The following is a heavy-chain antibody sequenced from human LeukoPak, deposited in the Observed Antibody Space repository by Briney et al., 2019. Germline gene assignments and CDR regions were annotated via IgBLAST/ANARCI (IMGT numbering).Heavy chain of an antibody. J-gene: IGHJ4*02. CDR3: ARDEYSSSSGDY. D-gene: IGHD6-6*01. CDR1: GYTFTNYG. Sequence: VASVKVSFKASGYTFTNYGFSWVRQAPGQGLQWMGWISAYNGNTNYAQKLQGRVTMTTDTSTSTAYMELRSLRSDDTAIYYCARDEYSSSSGDYWGQGTLVTGSS. CDR2: ISAYNGNT. V-gene: IGHV1-18*01.